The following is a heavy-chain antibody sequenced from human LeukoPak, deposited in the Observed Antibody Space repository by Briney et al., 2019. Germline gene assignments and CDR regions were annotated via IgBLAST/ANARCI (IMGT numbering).Heavy chain of an antibody. D-gene: IGHD4-17*01. Sequence: GGSLRLSFAASGFTFDDYAMHWVRQAPGKGLEWVSGISWNSGSIGYADSVKGRFTISRDNAKNSLYLQMNSLRAEDTALYYCAKSYGDYESYFDYWGQGTLVTVSS. CDR1: GFTFDDYA. J-gene: IGHJ4*02. V-gene: IGHV3-9*01. CDR3: AKSYGDYESYFDY. CDR2: ISWNSGSI.